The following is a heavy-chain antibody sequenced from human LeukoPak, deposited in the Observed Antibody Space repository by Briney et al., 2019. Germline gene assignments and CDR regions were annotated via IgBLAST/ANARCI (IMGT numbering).Heavy chain of an antibody. Sequence: KPGGSLRLSCAASGFTFSSYSMNWVRQAPGKGLEWVSSISSSSSYIYYADSVKGRFTISRDNTKNSLYRQMNSLRAEDTSVYYCAREAVYSSTSWSDYWGQGTLVTVS. J-gene: IGHJ4*02. D-gene: IGHD2-2*01. CDR3: AREAVYSSTSWSDY. CDR2: ISSSSSYI. CDR1: GFTFSSYS. V-gene: IGHV3-21*01.